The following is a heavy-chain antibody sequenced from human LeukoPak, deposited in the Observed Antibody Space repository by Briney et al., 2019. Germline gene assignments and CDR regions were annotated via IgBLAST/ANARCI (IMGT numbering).Heavy chain of an antibody. CDR1: GFTFSSFA. J-gene: IGHJ4*02. D-gene: IGHD2-15*01. CDR3: AKNRGSSCYSALDC. V-gene: IGHV3-23*01. CDR2: IGSGGDNT. Sequence: GGSLRLSCAASGFTFSSFAMSWVRQAPGKGLEWVSVIGSGGDNTYYAGSVKGRFTISRDNSKNTLYLQMNSLRAEDTAIYYCAKNRGSSCYSALDCWGQGTLVTVSS.